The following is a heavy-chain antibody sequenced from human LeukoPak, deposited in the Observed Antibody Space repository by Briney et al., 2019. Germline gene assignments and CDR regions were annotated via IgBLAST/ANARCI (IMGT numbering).Heavy chain of an antibody. V-gene: IGHV3-13*01. CDR3: VRADKTLHAFDL. CDR1: GFTFSSHD. D-gene: IGHD2-15*01. CDR2: ITATGDT. J-gene: IGHJ3*01. Sequence: GGSLRLSCAASGFTFSSHDMHWVRQATGKGLEWVSAITATGDTYYPGSVKGRFTISRDSAKNSLYLQMNSLRAGDTAVYYCVRADKTLHAFDLWGQGTMVTVSS.